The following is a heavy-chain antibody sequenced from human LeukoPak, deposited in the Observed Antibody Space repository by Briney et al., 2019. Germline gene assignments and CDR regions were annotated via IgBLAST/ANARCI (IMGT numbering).Heavy chain of an antibody. V-gene: IGHV5-51*01. CDR1: GYTFTSLW. Sequence: GESLKISCKGSGYTFTSLWIGWGRQMPGKGLGWMGIIYPGDSDTRYSSSFQGQVTISADKSISTAYLQWGSLKASDTAMYYCARRLSSTPLYDFWGQGTLVTVSS. D-gene: IGHD2-2*01. J-gene: IGHJ4*02. CDR2: IYPGDSDT. CDR3: ARRLSSTPLYDF.